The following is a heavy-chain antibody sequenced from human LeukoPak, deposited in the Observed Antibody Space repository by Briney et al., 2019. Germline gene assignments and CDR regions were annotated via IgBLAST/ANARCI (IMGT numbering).Heavy chain of an antibody. V-gene: IGHV4-39*07. CDR3: ARDNFYNSGGGMEDGFDI. Sequence: SETLSLTCIVSGGSISSSIYYWGWIRQPPGKGLEWIGSSSYTGITYYNPSLKSRVTISVDTSKNDFSLKLSSVTAADTAVYYCARDNFYNSGGGMEDGFDIWGQGTMVTVSS. D-gene: IGHD3-10*01. CDR2: SSYTGIT. J-gene: IGHJ3*02. CDR1: GGSISSSIYY.